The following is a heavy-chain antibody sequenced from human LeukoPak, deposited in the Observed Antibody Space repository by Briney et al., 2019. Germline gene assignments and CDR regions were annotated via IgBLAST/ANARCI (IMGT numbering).Heavy chain of an antibody. CDR1: GGSISSSSYY. V-gene: IGHV4-39*07. CDR3: ASPTYGYGGSFDY. D-gene: IGHD5-18*01. J-gene: IGHJ4*02. CDR2: IYYSGST. Sequence: SETLSLTCTVSGGSISSSSYYWAWIRQPPGKGLEWIVSIYYSGSTYYNPSLKSRVTISVDTSKNQFSLKLSSVTAADTAFYYCASPTYGYGGSFDYWGQGTLVTVSS.